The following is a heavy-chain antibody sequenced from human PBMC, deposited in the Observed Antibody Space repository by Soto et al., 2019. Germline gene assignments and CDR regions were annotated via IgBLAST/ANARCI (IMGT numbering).Heavy chain of an antibody. CDR1: GFTFSSYA. Sequence: GGSLRLSCAASGFTFSSYAISWIRLSPGKGLEWVAVISYDGSNKYYADSVKGRFTISRDNSKNTLYLQMNSLRAEDTAFYYYANDCFSDRGTFNFDSWGQGTVVTVSS. CDR2: ISYDGSNK. V-gene: IGHV3-30*18. J-gene: IGHJ4*02. D-gene: IGHD2-21*01. CDR3: ANDCFSDRGTFNFDS.